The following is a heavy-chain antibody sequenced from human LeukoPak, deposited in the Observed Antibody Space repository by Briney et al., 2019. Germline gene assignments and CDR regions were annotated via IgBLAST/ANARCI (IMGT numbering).Heavy chain of an antibody. CDR1: GGTFSSYA. D-gene: IGHD6-19*01. J-gene: IGHJ4*02. Sequence: EASVKVSCKASGGTFSSYAISWVRQAPGQGLEWMGGIIPIFGTANYAQKFQGRVTITADESTSTAYMELSSLRSEDTAVYYCARGGSLAVAPHQYYFDYWGQGTLVTVSS. V-gene: IGHV1-69*13. CDR3: ARGGSLAVAPHQYYFDY. CDR2: IIPIFGTA.